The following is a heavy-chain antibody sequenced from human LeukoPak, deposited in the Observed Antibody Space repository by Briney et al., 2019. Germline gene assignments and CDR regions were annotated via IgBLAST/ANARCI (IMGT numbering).Heavy chain of an antibody. V-gene: IGHV3-30*02. CDR3: AKDPYSSSWIIDY. J-gene: IGHJ4*02. CDR2: IPYDGNNK. D-gene: IGHD6-13*01. CDR1: GFTFSNYG. Sequence: AGESLKISCAASGFTFSNYGMYWVRQAPGKGLQWVAFIPYDGNNKYYGDSVKGRFTVSRDNSKSTLYLQMDSLRAEDTAVYYCAKDPYSSSWIIDYWGQGTLVTVSS.